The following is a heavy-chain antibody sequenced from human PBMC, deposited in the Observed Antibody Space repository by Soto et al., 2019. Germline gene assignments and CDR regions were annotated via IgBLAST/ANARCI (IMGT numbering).Heavy chain of an antibody. CDR1: GGTFSSYA. Sequence: GASVKVSCKASGGTFSSYAISWVRQAPGQGLEWMGGIIPIFGTANYAQKFQGRVTITADESTSTAYMELSSLRSEDTAVYYCARAGVTIFGVVIDYYGMDVWGQGTTVTVSS. V-gene: IGHV1-69*13. D-gene: IGHD3-3*01. J-gene: IGHJ6*02. CDR3: ARAGVTIFGVVIDYYGMDV. CDR2: IIPIFGTA.